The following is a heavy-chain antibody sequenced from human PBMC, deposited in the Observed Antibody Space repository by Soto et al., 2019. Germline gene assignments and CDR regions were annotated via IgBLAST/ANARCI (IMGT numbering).Heavy chain of an antibody. J-gene: IGHJ4*02. CDR2: IISLFGTP. CDR3: ARHLGRGYDRGEY. Sequence: QVQLVQSGGEVKKPGSSVKVSCKASGDTFTNHVFNWVRQAPGQGLEWMGGIISLFGTPHYAQRFQGRVTITADESPATSYMQLNSLRTEGTGVYYWARHLGRGYDRGEYWGQGTLVTGSS. D-gene: IGHD3-16*01. V-gene: IGHV1-69*12. CDR1: GDTFTNHV.